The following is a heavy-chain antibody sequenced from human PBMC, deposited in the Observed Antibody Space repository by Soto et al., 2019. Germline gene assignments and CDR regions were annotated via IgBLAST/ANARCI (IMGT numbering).Heavy chain of an antibody. Sequence: SETLSLTCTVSGGSISSYYWSWIRQPPGKGLEWIGYIYYSGSTNYNPSPKSRVTISVDTSKNQFSLKLSSVTAADTAVYYCGREAHGSGSSWGQGTLVTVSS. CDR1: GGSISSYY. CDR2: IYYSGST. V-gene: IGHV4-59*01. D-gene: IGHD3-10*01. CDR3: GREAHGSGSS. J-gene: IGHJ5*02.